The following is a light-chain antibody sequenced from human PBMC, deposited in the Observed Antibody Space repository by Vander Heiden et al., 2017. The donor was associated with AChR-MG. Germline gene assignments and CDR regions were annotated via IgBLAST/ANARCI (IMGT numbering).Light chain of an antibody. CDR2: RTS. CDR1: QSVSPS. Sequence: DIQMTQSPSTLSASVGDRVTISCRASQSVSPSLAWYQQKPGKAPSLLISRTSFLEPGVPARFSGSGSGTEFTLTINSLQPDDFATYYCQQYNGYSYTFGQGTKLEIK. CDR3: QQYNGYSYT. V-gene: IGKV1-5*03. J-gene: IGKJ2*01.